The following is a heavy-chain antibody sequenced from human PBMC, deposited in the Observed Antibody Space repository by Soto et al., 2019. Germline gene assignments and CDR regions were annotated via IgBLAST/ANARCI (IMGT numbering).Heavy chain of an antibody. J-gene: IGHJ4*02. V-gene: IGHV4-31*03. CDR1: GGPFSRGGYY. D-gene: IGHD3-22*01. Sequence: SETLSLTCTVSGGPFSRGGYYWSWIRQHPGKGLECIGYIFYTGSTYYNPTLKSRVTMSVDTSKRQFSLDLSSLTAADTAVYYCARHPTVVVITDWGQGTLVTVSS. CDR3: ARHPTVVVITD. CDR2: IFYTGST.